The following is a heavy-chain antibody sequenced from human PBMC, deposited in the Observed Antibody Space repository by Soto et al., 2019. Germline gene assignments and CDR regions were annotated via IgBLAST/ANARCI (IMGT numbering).Heavy chain of an antibody. CDR2: IYHSGST. CDR3: ARADVDTAMVIGY. D-gene: IGHD5-18*01. CDR1: GGSISSSNW. Sequence: SETLSLTCAVSGGSISSSNWWSWVRQPPGKGLEWIGEIYHSGSTNYNPPLKSRVTISVDKSKNQFSLKLSSVTAADTAVYYCARADVDTAMVIGYWGQGTLVTVSS. J-gene: IGHJ4*02. V-gene: IGHV4-4*02.